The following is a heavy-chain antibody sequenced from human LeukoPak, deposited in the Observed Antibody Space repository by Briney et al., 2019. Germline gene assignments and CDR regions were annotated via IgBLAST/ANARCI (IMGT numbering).Heavy chain of an antibody. V-gene: IGHV4-39*07. CDR2: IYHSGST. Sequence: PSETLSLTCSVSGGSISSRSYYWDWIRQPPGKGLEWTGEIYHSGSTNYNPSLKSRVTISVDKSKNQFSLKLSSVTAADTAVYYCARGAYYGSGSYYFDYWGQGTLVTVSS. CDR3: ARGAYYGSGSYYFDY. J-gene: IGHJ4*02. CDR1: GGSISSRSYY. D-gene: IGHD3-10*01.